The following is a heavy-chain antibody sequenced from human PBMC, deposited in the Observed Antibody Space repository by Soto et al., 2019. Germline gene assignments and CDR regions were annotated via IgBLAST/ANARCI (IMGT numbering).Heavy chain of an antibody. CDR2: IVLSDGHT. J-gene: IGHJ5*02. V-gene: IGHV1-58*01. CDR1: GFTFTTSA. D-gene: IGHD6-19*01. Sequence: APGKVSCKASGFTFTTSAVHCVRQARGHHLAWVAWIVLSDGHTNYAQKFQHRVTISRAVSTSTAYMELRGWGSDDTAVSHCAARVGAIGWYWLDTCRQGTLVTV. CDR3: AARVGAIGWYWLDT.